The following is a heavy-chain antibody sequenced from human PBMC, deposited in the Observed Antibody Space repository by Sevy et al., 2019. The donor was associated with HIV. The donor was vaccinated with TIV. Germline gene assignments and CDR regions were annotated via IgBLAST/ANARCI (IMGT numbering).Heavy chain of an antibody. V-gene: IGHV4-59*11. CDR3: ARGTRSGWSDP. CDR2: IHYSGST. J-gene: IGHJ5*02. CDR1: GGSINSHY. D-gene: IGHD3-22*01. Sequence: SDTLSLTCTVSGGSINSHYWSWIRQPPGKGLEWIAYIHYSGSTSYNPSLKSRVTISADTSKNQFSLKLSSVTAADTAVYYCARGTRSGWSDPWGQGILVTVSS.